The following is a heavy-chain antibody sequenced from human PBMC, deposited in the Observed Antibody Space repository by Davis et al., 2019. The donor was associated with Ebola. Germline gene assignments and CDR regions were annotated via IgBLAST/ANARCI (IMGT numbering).Heavy chain of an antibody. D-gene: IGHD4-17*01. CDR2: ISSSGSTI. CDR1: GFTFSDYY. Sequence: GGFLRLSCAASGFTFSDYYMSWIRQAPGKGLEWVSYISSSGSTIYYADSVKGRFTISRDNAKNSLYLQMNSPRAEDTAVYYCARDSLVTTPPDYWGQGTLVTVSS. J-gene: IGHJ4*02. CDR3: ARDSLVTTPPDY. V-gene: IGHV3-11*01.